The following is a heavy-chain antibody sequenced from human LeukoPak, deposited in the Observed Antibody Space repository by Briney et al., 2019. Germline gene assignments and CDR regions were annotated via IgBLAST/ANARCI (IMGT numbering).Heavy chain of an antibody. D-gene: IGHD2-2*01. CDR2: IYYSGST. CDR3: ARDIVPGGVDY. J-gene: IGHJ4*02. CDR1: GGSISSYY. Sequence: NPSETLSLTCTVSGGSISSYYWGWIRQPPGKGLEWIGSIYYSGSTYYNPSLKSRVTISVDTSKNQFSLKLSSVTAADTAVYYCARDIVPGGVDYWGQGTLVTVSS. V-gene: IGHV4-39*07.